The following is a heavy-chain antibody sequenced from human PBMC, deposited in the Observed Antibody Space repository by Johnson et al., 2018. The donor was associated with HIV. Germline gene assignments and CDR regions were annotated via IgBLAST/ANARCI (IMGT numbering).Heavy chain of an antibody. CDR2: IRSKSYGGTT. J-gene: IGHJ3*02. V-gene: IGHV3-49*04. Sequence: VQLVESGGGLVQPGRSLRLSCKASGFSFGDYAMNWVRQAPGKGLEWVGFIRSKSYGGTTEYAASVKGRFTISRDDSKNTAYLQMNSLKTEDTAVYYCTRPLDYYDSSGYLDAFDIWGQGTMVTVSS. CDR3: TRPLDYYDSSGYLDAFDI. CDR1: GFSFGDYA. D-gene: IGHD3-22*01.